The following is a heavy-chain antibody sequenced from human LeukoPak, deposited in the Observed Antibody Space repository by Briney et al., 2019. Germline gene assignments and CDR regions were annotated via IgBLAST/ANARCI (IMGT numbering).Heavy chain of an antibody. CDR2: IRYDGSNK. CDR3: AKGDCSGGSCYFDY. D-gene: IGHD2-15*01. J-gene: IGHJ4*02. Sequence: GGSLRLSCAASGFTFSSYGMHWVRQAPGKGLEWVAFIRYDGSNKYYADPVKGRFTISRDNSKNTLYLQMNSLRAEDTAVYYCAKGDCSGGSCYFDYWGQGTLVTVSS. CDR1: GFTFSSYG. V-gene: IGHV3-30*02.